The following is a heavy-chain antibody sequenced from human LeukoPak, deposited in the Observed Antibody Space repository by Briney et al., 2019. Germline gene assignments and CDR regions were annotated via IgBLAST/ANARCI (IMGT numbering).Heavy chain of an antibody. J-gene: IGHJ5*02. CDR3: AKASQDTHSSSYNWFDP. V-gene: IGHV3-23*01. D-gene: IGHD6-13*01. Sequence: GGSLRLSCAASGFTFSAYWMTWVRQAPGKGLEWVSAISGSGGSTYYADSVKGRFTISGDNSKNTLYLQMNSLRAEDTAVYHCAKASQDTHSSSYNWFDPWGQGTLVTVSS. CDR1: GFTFSAYW. CDR2: ISGSGGST.